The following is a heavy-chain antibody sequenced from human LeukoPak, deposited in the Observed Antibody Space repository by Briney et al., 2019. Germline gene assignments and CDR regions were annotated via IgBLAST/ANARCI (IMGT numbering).Heavy chain of an antibody. CDR2: INWNGGST. J-gene: IGHJ6*03. Sequence: TGGSLRLSCAASGFTFDDYGMSWVRQAPGKGLEWVSGINWNGGSTGYADSVKGRFTISRDNAKNSLYLQMNSLRAEDMALYYCARDTPDDYGVRNYMDVWGKGTTVTVSS. CDR3: ARDTPDDYGVRNYMDV. V-gene: IGHV3-20*04. D-gene: IGHD4-17*01. CDR1: GFTFDDYG.